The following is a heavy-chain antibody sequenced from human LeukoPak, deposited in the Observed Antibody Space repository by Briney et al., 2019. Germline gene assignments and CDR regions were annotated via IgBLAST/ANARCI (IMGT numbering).Heavy chain of an antibody. Sequence: GGSLRLSCAASGFTFSRYWMSWVRQAPGKGLEWVANINEDGSEKIYVDFVKGRFTISRDNAKNSLYLRMNSLRGEDRAVYYCARQRYMDVWGKGTTVTVSS. CDR3: ARQRYMDV. V-gene: IGHV3-7*01. J-gene: IGHJ6*03. CDR2: INEDGSEK. CDR1: GFTFSRYW.